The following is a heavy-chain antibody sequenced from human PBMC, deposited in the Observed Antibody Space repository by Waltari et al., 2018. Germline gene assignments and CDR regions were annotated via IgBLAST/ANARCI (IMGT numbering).Heavy chain of an antibody. J-gene: IGHJ4*02. CDR3: ARQGEIRNYFDY. V-gene: IGHV4-59*11. CDR1: GGSISSHY. Sequence: QVQLQESGPGLVKPSETLSLTCTVSGGSISSHYWGWIRQPPGKGLEWLGYIDYSGGTNYSPSLKSRVTISVETSKNQFDLKLRSVTAADTAVYYCARQGEIRNYFDYWGQGTLVTVAS. D-gene: IGHD3-16*01. CDR2: IDYSGGT.